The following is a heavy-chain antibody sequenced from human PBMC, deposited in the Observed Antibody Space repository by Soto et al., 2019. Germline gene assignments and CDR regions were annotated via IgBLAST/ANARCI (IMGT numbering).Heavy chain of an antibody. D-gene: IGHD3-22*01. J-gene: IGHJ4*02. CDR1: GGTFSSYA. CDR2: IIPIFGTA. CDR3: ARDHYYDSSGYYPTYFDY. Sequence: SVKVSCKASGGTFSSYAISWVRQAPGQGLEWMGGIIPIFGTANYAQKFQGRVTITADESTSTAYMELSSLRSEDTAVYYCARDHYYDSSGYYPTYFDYWGQGTLVTVSS. V-gene: IGHV1-69*13.